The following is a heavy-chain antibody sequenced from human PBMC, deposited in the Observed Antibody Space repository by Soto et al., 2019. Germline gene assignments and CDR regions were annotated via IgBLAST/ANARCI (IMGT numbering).Heavy chain of an antibody. CDR3: ARGLRRYDSSGYPPGY. D-gene: IGHD3-22*01. Sequence: ASVKVSCKASGYTFTSYDINWVRQATGQGLEWMGWMNPNSGNTGYAQKFQGRVTMTRNTSISTAYMELGSLRSEDTAVYHCARGLRRYDSSGYPPGYWGQGTLVTVSS. J-gene: IGHJ4*02. CDR1: GYTFTSYD. CDR2: MNPNSGNT. V-gene: IGHV1-8*01.